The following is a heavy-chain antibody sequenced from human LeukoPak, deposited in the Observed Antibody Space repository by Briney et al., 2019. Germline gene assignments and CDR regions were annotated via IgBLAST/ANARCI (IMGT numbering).Heavy chain of an antibody. CDR2: ISSSGSTM. CDR1: GFTFSDYS. Sequence: PGGSLRLSCAASGFTFSDYSMNWVRQAPGKGLEWVSQISSSGSTMYYADSVKGRFTISRDNAKNSLYLQMNSPRDEDTAVYYCASGYSRGGDYWGQGTLVTVSS. V-gene: IGHV3-48*02. D-gene: IGHD2-21*01. J-gene: IGHJ4*02. CDR3: ASGYSRGGDY.